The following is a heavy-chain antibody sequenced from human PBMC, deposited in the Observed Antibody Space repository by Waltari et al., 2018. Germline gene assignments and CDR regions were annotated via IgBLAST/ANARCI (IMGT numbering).Heavy chain of an antibody. CDR2: IFYSGST. D-gene: IGHD1-26*01. CDR3: ARLTVVGATRWFEP. J-gene: IGHJ5*02. Sequence: QLQLQESGPGLVKPSETLSLTCSVSGDSINRSKYSWAWIRQPPGKGLESIGSIFYSGSTYHNPSLKSRVTMSVDTSRNEFYLKLKSVTAADTATYYCARLTVVGATRWFEPWGQGTQVSVSS. V-gene: IGHV4-39*01. CDR1: GDSINRSKYS.